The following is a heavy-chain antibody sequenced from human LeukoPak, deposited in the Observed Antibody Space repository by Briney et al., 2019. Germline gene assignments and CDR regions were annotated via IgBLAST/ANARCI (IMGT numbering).Heavy chain of an antibody. V-gene: IGHV3-21*04. J-gene: IGHJ3*02. D-gene: IGHD3-16*01. CDR3: AKDLSSWGPSSDAFDI. CDR1: GFTFSSYS. CDR2: ISSSSSYI. Sequence: GGSLRLSCAASGFTFSSYSMNWVRQAPGKGLEWVSSISSSSSYIYYADSVKGRFTISRDNSKNTLYLQMNSLRAEDTAVYYCAKDLSSWGPSSDAFDIWGHGTMVTVSS.